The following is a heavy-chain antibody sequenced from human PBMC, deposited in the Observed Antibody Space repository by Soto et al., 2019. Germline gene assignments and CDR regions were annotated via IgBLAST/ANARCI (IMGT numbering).Heavy chain of an antibody. CDR1: GYSISSGCY. CDR3: ARVRAYCGGDCYFFEDYGMDV. CDR2: IYHSGST. V-gene: IGHV4-38-2*01. J-gene: IGHJ6*02. Sequence: SETLSLTCAVSGYSISSGCYWGWIRQPPGKGLEWIGSIYHSGSTYYNPSLKSRVTISVDTSKNQFSLKLSSVTAADTAVYYCARVRAYCGGDCYFFEDYGMDVWGQGTTVT. D-gene: IGHD2-21*02.